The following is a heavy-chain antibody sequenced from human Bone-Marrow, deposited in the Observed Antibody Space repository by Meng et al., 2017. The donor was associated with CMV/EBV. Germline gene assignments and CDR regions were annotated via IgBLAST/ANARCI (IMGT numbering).Heavy chain of an antibody. D-gene: IGHD6-6*01. Sequence: SETLSLTCSVSGGSINNNDYYWVWIRQPPGKGLEWIGSIYYSGSTYYNVSLKSRLTISVDTSKNQFSLKLSSVTAADTAMYYCARSLEYSSSLLAYWGQGTLVTVSS. V-gene: IGHV4-39*07. CDR1: GGSINNNDYY. CDR3: ARSLEYSSSLLAY. J-gene: IGHJ4*02. CDR2: IYYSGST.